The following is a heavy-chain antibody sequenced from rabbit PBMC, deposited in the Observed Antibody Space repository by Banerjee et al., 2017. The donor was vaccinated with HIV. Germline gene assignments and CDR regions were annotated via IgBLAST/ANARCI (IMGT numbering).Heavy chain of an antibody. CDR2: IYTGSSGST. Sequence: QEQLEESGGDLVKPEGSLTLTYKASGFSFSSNVICWVRQAPGKGLEWSGCIYTGSSGSTYYASWAKGRFTISKTSSTTVTLQMTSLTAADTATYFCVRTSNGWVDFFGLWGQGTLVTV. CDR1: GFSFSSNV. J-gene: IGHJ4*01. CDR3: VRTSNGWVDFFGL. V-gene: IGHV1S45*01. D-gene: IGHD4-1*01.